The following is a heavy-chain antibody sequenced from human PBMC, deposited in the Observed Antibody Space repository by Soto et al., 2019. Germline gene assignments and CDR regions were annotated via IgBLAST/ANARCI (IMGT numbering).Heavy chain of an antibody. V-gene: IGHV4-59*01. CDR1: GVTISSYY. D-gene: IGHD6-13*01. Sequence: PSETLSLTCSVSGVTISSYYWSWIRRPTGKGLEWIAYIYDTGSANYNPSLKSRVTMSVDISKNQFSLKLNFVTAADTAVYYCARGHSSSWVNWFDPWGQGTLVTVSS. J-gene: IGHJ5*02. CDR2: IYDTGSA. CDR3: ARGHSSSWVNWFDP.